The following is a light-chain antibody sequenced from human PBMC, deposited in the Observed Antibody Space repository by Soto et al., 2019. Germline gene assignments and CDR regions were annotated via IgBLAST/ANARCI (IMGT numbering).Light chain of an antibody. Sequence: EIVLTQSPGTLSLSPGERATLSCRASQSVRSTYLAWYQQKPGQAPRLLIYGASSRATGIPDRFSGSGSGTDLTLTISRLETEDFAVYYCQQYGNSPLTFGGGTKVEIK. CDR3: QQYGNSPLT. CDR2: GAS. V-gene: IGKV3-20*01. J-gene: IGKJ4*01. CDR1: QSVRSTY.